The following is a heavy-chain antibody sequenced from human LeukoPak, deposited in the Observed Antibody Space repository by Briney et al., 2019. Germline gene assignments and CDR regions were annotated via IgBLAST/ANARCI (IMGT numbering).Heavy chain of an antibody. CDR3: ARGGVVVVAAKVDYFDY. CDR2: IYTSGST. V-gene: IGHV4-61*02. Sequence: SQTLSLTCTVSGGSISSGSYYWSWIRQPAGKGLEWIGRIYTSGSTNYNPSLKSRVTISVDTSKNQFSLKLSSVTAADTAVYYCARGGVVVVAAKVDYFDYWGQGTLVTVSS. CDR1: GGSISSGSYY. J-gene: IGHJ4*02. D-gene: IGHD2-15*01.